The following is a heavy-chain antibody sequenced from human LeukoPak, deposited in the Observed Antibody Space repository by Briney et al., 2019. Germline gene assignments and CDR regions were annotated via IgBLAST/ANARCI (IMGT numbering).Heavy chain of an antibody. CDR2: IRSDGSVS. D-gene: IGHD3-10*02. V-gene: IGHV3-74*01. J-gene: IGHJ6*04. CDR3: AELGITMIGGV. Sequence: PGGSLRLSCAASGFTFSDSWMHWVRQVPGKGLVSVSLIRSDGSVSYYADSVKGRFTISRDNAENTLYLQMNSLRAEDTAVYYCAELGITMIGGVWGKGTTVTISS. CDR1: GFTFSDSW.